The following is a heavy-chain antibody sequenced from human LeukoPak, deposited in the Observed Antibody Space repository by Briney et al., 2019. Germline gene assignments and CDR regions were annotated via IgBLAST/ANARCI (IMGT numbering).Heavy chain of an antibody. Sequence: GGSLRLSCAASGFTFRSYGMHWVRQAPGKGLEWVAFIRYDGNSNYYADSVKGRFTISRDNSRSTLYLQINSLRAEDTAVYYCAKEEVISGNHGVYFDYWGQGTLVTVSS. CDR2: IRYDGNSN. V-gene: IGHV3-30*02. CDR3: AKEEVISGNHGVYFDY. J-gene: IGHJ4*02. CDR1: GFTFRSYG. D-gene: IGHD3-22*01.